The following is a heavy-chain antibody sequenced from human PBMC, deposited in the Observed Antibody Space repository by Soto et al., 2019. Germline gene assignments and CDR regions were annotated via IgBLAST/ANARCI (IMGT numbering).Heavy chain of an antibody. CDR3: VKDDGGNPSTEPH. J-gene: IGHJ4*02. CDR1: GITIRNYP. D-gene: IGHD2-15*01. V-gene: IGHV3-23*01. Sequence: EVQLQESGGGLVQPGGSLRLSCAASGITIRNYPMSWVRQAPGKGLDWVSGISGSGDRTYYADSAKGRFTISKDFSKNSLALQLDSLRVEDTAGYFCVKDDGGNPSTEPHWGQGTLVTVSS. CDR2: ISGSGDRT.